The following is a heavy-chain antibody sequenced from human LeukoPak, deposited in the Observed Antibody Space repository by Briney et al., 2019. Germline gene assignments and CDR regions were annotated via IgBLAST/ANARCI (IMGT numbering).Heavy chain of an antibody. V-gene: IGHV4-34*01. Sequence: SETLSLTCAVYGGSFSTYYWSWIRQSPGKGLEWIAETNHRGDTNYNPSVKSRVTISVDTSKNQFSLKVRSLTAADTAVYYCARGPTISETGYFDFWGQGTLVTVSS. CDR2: TNHRGDT. CDR3: ARGPTISETGYFDF. D-gene: IGHD1-1*01. CDR1: GGSFSTYY. J-gene: IGHJ4*03.